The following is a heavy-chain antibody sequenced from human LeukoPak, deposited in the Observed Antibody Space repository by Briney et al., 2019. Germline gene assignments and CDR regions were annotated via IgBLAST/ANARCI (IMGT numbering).Heavy chain of an antibody. Sequence: PGGSLRLSCAASGFTVSSNYMSWVRQAPGKGLEWVSVIYSGGSTYYADSVKGRFTISRDNSKNTLYLQMNSLRAEDTAVYYCARSAGYGDYRENWFDPWGQGTLVTVSS. V-gene: IGHV3-53*01. CDR2: IYSGGST. D-gene: IGHD4-17*01. J-gene: IGHJ5*02. CDR1: GFTVSSNY. CDR3: ARSAGYGDYRENWFDP.